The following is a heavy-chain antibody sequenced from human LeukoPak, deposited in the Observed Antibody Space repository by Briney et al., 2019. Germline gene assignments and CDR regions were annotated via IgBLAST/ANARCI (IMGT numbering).Heavy chain of an antibody. D-gene: IGHD2-2*01. J-gene: IGHJ3*02. CDR3: AREDAQEGTNAFDI. V-gene: IGHV4-59*01. Sequence: SETLSLTCTVSGGSISSYYWSWIRQPPGKGLEWIGYIYYSGSTDYKPSLKSRVTISVDTSKNQFSLKVRSVTAADTAVYYCAREDAQEGTNAFDIWGQGTMVTVSS. CDR2: IYYSGST. CDR1: GGSISSYY.